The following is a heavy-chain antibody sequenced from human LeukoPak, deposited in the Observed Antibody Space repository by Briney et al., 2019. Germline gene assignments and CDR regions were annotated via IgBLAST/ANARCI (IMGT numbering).Heavy chain of an antibody. CDR2: IYHSGST. Sequence: KTSETLSLTCTVSGYSISSGYYWGWIRQPPGKGLEWIGSIYHSGSTYYNPSLKSRVTISVDTSKNQFSLKLSSVTAADTAVYYCARDVGAPIAVAGTDAFDIWGQGTMVTVSS. CDR1: GYSISSGYY. J-gene: IGHJ3*02. CDR3: ARDVGAPIAVAGTDAFDI. V-gene: IGHV4-38-2*02. D-gene: IGHD6-19*01.